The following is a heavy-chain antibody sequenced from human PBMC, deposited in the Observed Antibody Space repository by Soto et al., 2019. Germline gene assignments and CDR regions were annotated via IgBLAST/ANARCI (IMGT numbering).Heavy chain of an antibody. CDR3: AKDGDPDRSPIFGVTKPFDY. D-gene: IGHD3-3*01. Sequence: GGSLRLSCTASGFTFSSYAMSRVRQAPGKGLEWVSAISGSGGSTYYADSVKGRFTISRDNSKNTLYLQMNSLRAEDTAVYYCAKDGDPDRSPIFGVTKPFDYWGQGTLVTVSS. CDR1: GFTFSSYA. CDR2: ISGSGGST. J-gene: IGHJ4*02. V-gene: IGHV3-23*01.